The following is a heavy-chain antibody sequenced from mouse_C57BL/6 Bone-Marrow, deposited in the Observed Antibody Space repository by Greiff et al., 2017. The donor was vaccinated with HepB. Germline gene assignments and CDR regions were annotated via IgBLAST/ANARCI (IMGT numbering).Heavy chain of an antibody. CDR2: IDPSDSYT. CDR3: ARGLGGSPWFAY. J-gene: IGHJ3*01. CDR1: GYTFTSYW. Sequence: QVQLQQSGAELVMPGASVKLSCKASGYTFTSYWMHWVKQRPGQGLEWIGEIDPSDSYTNYNQKFKGKSTLTVDKSSSTAYMQLSSLTSEDSAVYYCARGLGGSPWFAYWGQGTLVTVSA. V-gene: IGHV1-69*01. D-gene: IGHD2-4*01.